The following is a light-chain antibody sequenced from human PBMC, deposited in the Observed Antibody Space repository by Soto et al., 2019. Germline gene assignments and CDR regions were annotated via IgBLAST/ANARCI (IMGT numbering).Light chain of an antibody. J-gene: IGLJ3*02. Sequence: QSVLTQPPSVSGSPGHSVTISCIGTSSDVGSYNRVSWYQQSPGTAPKLIIYEVTNRPSGVADRFSGSKSGNTASLTISGLQAEDEADYYCISYTSRNALVFGGGTKVTVL. CDR1: SSDVGSYNR. V-gene: IGLV2-18*02. CDR2: EVT. CDR3: ISYTSRNALV.